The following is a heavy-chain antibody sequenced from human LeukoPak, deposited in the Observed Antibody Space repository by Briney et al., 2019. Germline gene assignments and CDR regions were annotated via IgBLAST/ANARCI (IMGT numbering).Heavy chain of an antibody. J-gene: IGHJ4*02. D-gene: IGHD3-22*01. CDR1: GYIFTGYY. Sequence: ASVKVACKASGYIFTGYYIHWVRQAPGQGLEWMGWINPHSGGTNYAQKFQGRVTMTRDTSISTAYMELSRLRSDDTAVYYCARDRDYYDSIGYYYEGGSLDYWGQGTLVTVSS. V-gene: IGHV1-2*02. CDR2: INPHSGGT. CDR3: ARDRDYYDSIGYYYEGGSLDY.